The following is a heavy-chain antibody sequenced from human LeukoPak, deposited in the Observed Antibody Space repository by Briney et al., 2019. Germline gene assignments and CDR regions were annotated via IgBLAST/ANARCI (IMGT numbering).Heavy chain of an antibody. D-gene: IGHD5-18*01. CDR2: ISGSGGST. Sequence: GRSLRLSCAASGFTFSSYAMSWVRQAPGKGLEWVSAISGSGGSTYYADSVKGRFTISRDNSKNTLYLQMNSLRAEDTAVYYCAKDSLDTAMVLYFDYWGQGTLVTVSS. V-gene: IGHV3-23*01. CDR3: AKDSLDTAMVLYFDY. J-gene: IGHJ4*02. CDR1: GFTFSSYA.